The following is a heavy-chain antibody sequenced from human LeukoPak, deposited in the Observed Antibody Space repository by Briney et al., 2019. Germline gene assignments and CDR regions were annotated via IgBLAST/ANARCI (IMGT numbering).Heavy chain of an antibody. V-gene: IGHV4-30-2*01. CDR3: ARYSSTWPYWYFDL. J-gene: IGHJ2*01. CDR1: GGSISSGSYS. CDR2: IYHSGST. D-gene: IGHD6-13*01. Sequence: SSETLSLTCAVSGGSISSGSYSWGWIRQPPGKGLEWIGYIYHSGSTYYNPSLKSRVTISVDGSKNQFSLKVTSVTAADTAVYYCARYSSTWPYWYFDLWGRGTLVTVSS.